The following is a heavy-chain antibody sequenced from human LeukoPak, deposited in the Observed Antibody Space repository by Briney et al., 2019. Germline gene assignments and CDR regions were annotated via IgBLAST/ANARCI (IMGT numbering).Heavy chain of an antibody. CDR1: GGSISNSF. CDR3: ARDSGSFPTFDY. Sequence: SETASLTCTVSGGSISNSFWSWIRQPPGQGLEWIAYIYYTGNTKYNPSLKSRVTISVDTSKIQFSLRLSSATAADTAVYYCARDSGSFPTFDYWGQGTLVTVSS. J-gene: IGHJ4*02. D-gene: IGHD1-26*01. CDR2: IYYTGNT. V-gene: IGHV4-59*01.